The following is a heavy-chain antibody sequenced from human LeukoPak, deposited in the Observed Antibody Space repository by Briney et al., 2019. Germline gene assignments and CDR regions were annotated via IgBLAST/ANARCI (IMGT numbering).Heavy chain of an antibody. CDR3: ATNMVGATPWVYFYYMDV. V-gene: IGHV3-30*03. J-gene: IGHJ6*03. D-gene: IGHD1-26*01. CDR1: GFIFSDYT. CDR2: ISYDGTHT. Sequence: PGGSLRLSCAASGFIFSDYTMHWVRQSPGKGLEWLAVISYDGTHTNYAASVKGGFTISRDNSRNTVYLEMDSLRTEDAAVYHCATNMVGATPWVYFYYMDVWGKGTAVIVSS.